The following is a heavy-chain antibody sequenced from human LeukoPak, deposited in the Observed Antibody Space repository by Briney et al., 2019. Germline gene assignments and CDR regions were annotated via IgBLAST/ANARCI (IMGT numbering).Heavy chain of an antibody. CDR2: IMPIFGTA. V-gene: IGHV1-69*05. D-gene: IGHD3-22*01. Sequence: GSSVKVSCKASGGTFRRYAISWVRQAPGQGLEWMGGIMPIFGTANYAQKFQGRVTITTDESTSTAYMELSSLRSEDTAVYYCARARLYYYDSSGYHPLGAFDIWGQGTMVTVSS. CDR1: GGTFRRYA. CDR3: ARARLYYYDSSGYHPLGAFDI. J-gene: IGHJ3*02.